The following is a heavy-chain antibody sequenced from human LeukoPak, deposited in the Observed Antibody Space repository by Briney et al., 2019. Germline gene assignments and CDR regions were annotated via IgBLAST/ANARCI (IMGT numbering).Heavy chain of an antibody. V-gene: IGHV4-39*07. J-gene: IGHJ4*02. D-gene: IGHD6-13*01. CDR2: IYYSGNT. CDR1: GGSISSNNYF. CDR3: ARATRYSSSWYPN. Sequence: SETLSLTCTVSGGSISSNNYFWGWIRQPPGKGLEWIGTIYYSGNTYYNVSLKSRVTISVDTSKNQFSLKLSSVTAADTAVYYCARATRYSSSWYPNWGQGTLVTVSS.